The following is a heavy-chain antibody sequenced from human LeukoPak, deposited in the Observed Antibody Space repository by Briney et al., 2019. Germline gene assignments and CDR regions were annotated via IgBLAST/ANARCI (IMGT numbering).Heavy chain of an antibody. J-gene: IGHJ4*02. CDR2: IYTSGST. Sequence: PSQTLSLTCTVSGGSISSGSYYWSWIRQPAGKGLEWIGRIYTSGSTNYNPSLKSRVTMSVDTSKNQFSLKLSSVTAADTAVYYCARVVGSSWDYFDYWGQGTLVTVSS. D-gene: IGHD6-13*01. CDR3: ARVVGSSWDYFDY. V-gene: IGHV4-61*02. CDR1: GGSISSGSYY.